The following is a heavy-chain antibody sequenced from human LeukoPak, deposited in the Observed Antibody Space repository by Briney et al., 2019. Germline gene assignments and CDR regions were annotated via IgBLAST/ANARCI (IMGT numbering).Heavy chain of an antibody. J-gene: IGHJ6*02. Sequence: PGGSLRLSCAASGFTFSSYSMNWVRQAPGKGLEWASSISSSSSYIYYADSVKGRFTISRDNAKNSLYLQMNSLRAEDTAVYYCARDDEVSSRVVLYYGMDVWGQGTTVTVSS. CDR2: ISSSSSYI. V-gene: IGHV3-21*01. CDR3: ARDDEVSSRVVLYYGMDV. D-gene: IGHD6-13*01. CDR1: GFTFSSYS.